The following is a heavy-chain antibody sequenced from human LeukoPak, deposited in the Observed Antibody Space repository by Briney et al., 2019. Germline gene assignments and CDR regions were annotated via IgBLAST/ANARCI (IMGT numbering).Heavy chain of an antibody. V-gene: IGHV3-7*01. J-gene: IGHJ5*02. D-gene: IGHD3-3*01. CDR2: IKQDGSEK. CDR1: GFTFSSYR. CDR3: ARDKGSIFGNNWFDP. Sequence: GGSLRLSCAASGFTFSSYRMSWVRQAPGKGLEWVANIKQDGSEKYYVDSVKGRFTISGDNAKNSLYLQMNSLRAEDTAVYYCARDKGSIFGNNWFDPWGQGTLVTVSS.